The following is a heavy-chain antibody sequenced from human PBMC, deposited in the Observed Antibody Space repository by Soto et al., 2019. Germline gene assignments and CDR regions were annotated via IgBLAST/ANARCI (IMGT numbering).Heavy chain of an antibody. D-gene: IGHD3-16*02. Sequence: SETLSLTCTVSGGSVSSGSYYWSWIRQPPGKGLEWIGYIYYSGSTNYNPSLKSRVTISVDTSKNQFSLKLSSVTAADTAVYYCARGYYDYVWGSYRLRNNWFDPWGQGTLVTVSS. CDR2: IYYSGST. V-gene: IGHV4-61*01. CDR3: ARGYYDYVWGSYRLRNNWFDP. CDR1: GGSVSSGSYY. J-gene: IGHJ5*02.